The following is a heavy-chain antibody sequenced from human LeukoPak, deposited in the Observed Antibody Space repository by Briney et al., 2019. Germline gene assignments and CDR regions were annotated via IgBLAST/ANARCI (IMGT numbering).Heavy chain of an antibody. CDR1: GFTFSSYA. J-gene: IGHJ4*02. CDR2: ISASDGNT. D-gene: IGHD4-17*01. Sequence: GGSLRLSCAASGFTFSSYAMSWVRQAPGKGLEWVSTISASDGNTFYADSVKGRFTISRDNSKNTLYLQMNSLRAEDTAVYFCAKDLYGDYVGDYWGQGTLVTVSS. CDR3: AKDLYGDYVGDY. V-gene: IGHV3-23*01.